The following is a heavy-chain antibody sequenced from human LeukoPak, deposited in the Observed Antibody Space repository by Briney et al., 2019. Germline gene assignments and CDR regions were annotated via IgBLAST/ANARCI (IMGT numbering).Heavy chain of an antibody. CDR3: ATRPGMGINYFDL. Sequence: GGSLRLSCAASGFTVSRSYMSWVRHAPGRGLERVSDIYRDGSTYYADSVKGRFTISRDDSTNTVCLQMNSLSAEDTAVYYCATRPGMGINYFDLWGRGTLVTVSS. CDR1: GFTVSRSY. J-gene: IGHJ2*01. D-gene: IGHD1-1*01. CDR2: IYRDGST. V-gene: IGHV3-53*01.